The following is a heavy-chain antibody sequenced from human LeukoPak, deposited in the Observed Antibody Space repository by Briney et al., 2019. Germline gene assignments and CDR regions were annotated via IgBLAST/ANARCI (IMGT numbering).Heavy chain of an antibody. CDR1: GGTFSSYA. Sequence: GSSVKVSCKASGGTFSSYAISWVRQAPGQGLEWMGWMNPNSGNTGYAQKFQGRVTMTRNTSISTAYMALSSLRSEDTAVYYCARGEPYCSGGSCYSWGQGTLVTVSS. V-gene: IGHV1-8*02. CDR3: ARGEPYCSGGSCYS. J-gene: IGHJ4*02. D-gene: IGHD2-15*01. CDR2: MNPNSGNT.